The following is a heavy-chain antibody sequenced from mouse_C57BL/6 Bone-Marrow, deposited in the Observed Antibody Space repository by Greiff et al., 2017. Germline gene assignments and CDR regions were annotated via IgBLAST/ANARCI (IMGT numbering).Heavy chain of an antibody. V-gene: IGHV1-72*01. D-gene: IGHD2-4*01. CDR2: IDPNSGGT. CDR3: AREGNDYDDGSWLAY. CDR1: GYTFTSYW. Sequence: QVQLQQPGAELVKPGASVKLSCKASGYTFTSYWMPWVKLRPGRGLEWIGRIDPNSGGTKNNEKFKSKATLTVDKPSSTAYMQLSSLTSEDYAVYYCAREGNDYDDGSWLAYWGQGTLVTVSA. J-gene: IGHJ3*01.